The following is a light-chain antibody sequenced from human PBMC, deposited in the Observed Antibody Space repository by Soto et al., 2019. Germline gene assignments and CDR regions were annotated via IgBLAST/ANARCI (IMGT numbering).Light chain of an antibody. V-gene: IGLV2-14*03. CDR2: DVT. CDR3: SSYTTSSTLV. Sequence: QSALTQPASVSGSPGQSITISCTGTSSDVGAYNYVSWYQQLPDKAPILMIYDVTYRPSGVSNRFSGSKSGNTASLTISGLQAEDEADYFCSSYTTSSTLVFGGGTKVTVL. J-gene: IGLJ3*02. CDR1: SSDVGAYNY.